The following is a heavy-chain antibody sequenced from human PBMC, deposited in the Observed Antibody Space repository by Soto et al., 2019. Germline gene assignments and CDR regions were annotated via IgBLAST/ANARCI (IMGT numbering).Heavy chain of an antibody. D-gene: IGHD2-15*01. Sequence: PGGSLRLSCAASGFTFSSYAMSWVRQAPGKGLEWVSAISGSGGSTYYADSVKGRFTISRDNSKNTLYLQMNSLRAEDTAVYYCAKDEERAGWRCSGGSCYWGQGTLVTVAS. CDR2: ISGSGGST. J-gene: IGHJ4*02. V-gene: IGHV3-23*01. CDR3: AKDEERAGWRCSGGSCY. CDR1: GFTFSSYA.